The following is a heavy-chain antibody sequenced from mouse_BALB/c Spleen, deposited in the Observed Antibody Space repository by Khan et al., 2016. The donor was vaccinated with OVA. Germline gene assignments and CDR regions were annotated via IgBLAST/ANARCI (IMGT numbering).Heavy chain of an antibody. D-gene: IGHD1-1*01. J-gene: IGHJ2*01. CDR1: GFTFSSYG. Sequence: EVELVESGGGLVQPGESRKLSCAASGFTFSSYGMHWVRQDPERGLQWVAYFSGDSNTTCYADTVKGRFTISIDKSMNTLFLQMTSVMSEDTAMYYCATSYFYGYYFDYWVPGTTLTVSS. CDR3: ATSYFYGYYFDY. CDR2: FSGDSNTT. V-gene: IGHV5-17*02.